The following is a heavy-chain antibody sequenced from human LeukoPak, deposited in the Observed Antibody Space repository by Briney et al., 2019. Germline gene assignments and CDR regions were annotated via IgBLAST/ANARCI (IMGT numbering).Heavy chain of an antibody. J-gene: IGHJ1*01. V-gene: IGHV3-74*01. CDR1: GFTFSRYW. Sequence: GGSLRLSCEASGFTFSRYWMHWVRQAPGKGLVWVSRIKSGGKTNYADSVKGRFTISRDNAKNTVSLQMDSLRAEDTGVYYCARAPSEVGGYYPEYFRHWGQGTLVTVSS. CDR3: ARAPSEVGGYYPEYFRH. D-gene: IGHD3-22*01. CDR2: IKSGGKT.